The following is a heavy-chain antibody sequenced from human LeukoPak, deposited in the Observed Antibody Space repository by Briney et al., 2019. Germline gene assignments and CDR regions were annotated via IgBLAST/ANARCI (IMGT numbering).Heavy chain of an antibody. CDR3: ARGYCSGGSCYDY. Sequence: PGRSLTLSCAASGFTFSSYAMHWVRQAPDKGLEWVALISYDGSNKYYADSVKGRFTISRDNSKNTLYLQMNSLRAEDTAVYYCARGYCSGGSCYDYWGQGTLVTVSS. CDR1: GFTFSSYA. CDR2: ISYDGSNK. D-gene: IGHD2-15*01. J-gene: IGHJ4*02. V-gene: IGHV3-30-3*01.